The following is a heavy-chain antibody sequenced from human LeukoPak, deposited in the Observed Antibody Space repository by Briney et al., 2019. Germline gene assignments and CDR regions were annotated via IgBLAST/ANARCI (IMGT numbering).Heavy chain of an antibody. CDR1: GHSISSAYY. V-gene: IGHV4-38-2*02. J-gene: IGHJ5*02. CDR2: IYHSGST. D-gene: IGHD1-7*01. CDR3: ARDHLELRRGQWFDP. Sequence: SETLSLTCTVSGHSISSAYYWGWIRQPPGKGLEWLGSIYHSGSTYYNPSLKSRVTISLDTSKNQFSLKLRSVTAADTAVYYCARDHLELRRGQWFDPWGQGTLVTVSS.